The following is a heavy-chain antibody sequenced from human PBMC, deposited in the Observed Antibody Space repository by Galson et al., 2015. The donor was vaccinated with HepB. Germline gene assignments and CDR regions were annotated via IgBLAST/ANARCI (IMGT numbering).Heavy chain of an antibody. CDR2: INPSGSST. CDR1: GYTFTSYY. V-gene: IGHV1-46*01. CDR3: ARAGLPPYYYYGMDV. Sequence: SVKVSCKASGYTFTSYYMYWVRQAPGRGLEWMGIINPSGSSTSYPQKFQGRVTMTRDTYTSTVYMELSSLRSEDTAVYYCARAGLPPYYYYGMDVWGQGTTVTVSS. J-gene: IGHJ6*02. D-gene: IGHD4-11*01.